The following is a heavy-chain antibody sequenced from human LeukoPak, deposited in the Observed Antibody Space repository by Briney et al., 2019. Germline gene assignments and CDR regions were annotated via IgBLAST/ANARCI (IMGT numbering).Heavy chain of an antibody. CDR3: TRDGDTVLTRGYYYYMDV. CDR2: ISYDGSNK. Sequence: PGRSLRLSCAASGFTFSSYGMHWVRQAPGKGLEWVAVISYDGSNKYYADSVKGRFTISRDNSKNTLYLQMNSLRAEDTAVYYCTRDGDTVLTRGYYYYMDVWGKGTTVTVSS. V-gene: IGHV3-30*03. D-gene: IGHD3-10*01. CDR1: GFTFSSYG. J-gene: IGHJ6*03.